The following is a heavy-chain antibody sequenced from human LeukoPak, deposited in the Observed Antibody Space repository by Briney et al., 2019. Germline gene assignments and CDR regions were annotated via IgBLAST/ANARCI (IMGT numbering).Heavy chain of an antibody. Sequence: SETLSLTCAVSGYSIGSGYYWGWMRQPPGKGLEWIGTIYHSGSTYYNPSLKSRVTMSVDTSKNQFSLKLSSVTAADTAVYSCARQTPYDFWGGYYDYWGQGILVTVSS. CDR1: GYSIGSGYY. V-gene: IGHV4-38-2*01. J-gene: IGHJ4*02. D-gene: IGHD3-3*01. CDR2: IYHSGST. CDR3: ARQTPYDFWGGYYDY.